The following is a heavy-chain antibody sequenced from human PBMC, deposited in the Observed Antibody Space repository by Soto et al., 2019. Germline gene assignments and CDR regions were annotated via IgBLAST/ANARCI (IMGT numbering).Heavy chain of an antibody. V-gene: IGHV4-59*01. J-gene: IGHJ4*02. D-gene: IGHD3-22*01. CDR1: GGSISSYY. CDR2: IYYSGST. CDR3: ARERLDYYDSSGYYDY. Sequence: QVQLQESGPGLVKPSETVSLTCTVSGGSISSYYWSWIRQPPGKGLEWIGYIYYSGSTNYNPSLKSRVTISVDTSKNQFSLKLSSVTAADTAVYYCARERLDYYDSSGYYDYWGQGTLVTVSS.